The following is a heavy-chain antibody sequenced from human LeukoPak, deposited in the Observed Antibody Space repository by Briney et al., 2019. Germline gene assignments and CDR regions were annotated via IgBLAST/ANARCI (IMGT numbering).Heavy chain of an antibody. V-gene: IGHV4-39*07. J-gene: IGHJ5*02. CDR2: IYYSGST. CDR3: ARARLVDTAMVGWFDP. Sequence: PSETLSLTCTVSGGSISSSSYYWGWIRQPPRKGPGWIGGIYYSGSTYYNPSLKSRVTISVDTSKNQFSLKQASVTAADTAVYYCARARLVDTAMVGWFDPWGQGTLVTASS. CDR1: GGSISSSSYY. D-gene: IGHD5-18*01.